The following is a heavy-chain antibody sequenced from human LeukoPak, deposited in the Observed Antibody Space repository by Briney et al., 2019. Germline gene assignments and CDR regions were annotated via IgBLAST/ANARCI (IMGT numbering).Heavy chain of an antibody. D-gene: IGHD1-26*01. J-gene: IGHJ4*02. CDR3: AREEWELTGFDY. Sequence: ASVKVPCKASGYTFTGYYMHWVRQAPGQGLEWMGRINPNRGGTNYAQKFQGRVTMTRDTSISTAYMELSRLRSDDTAVYYCAREEWELTGFDYWGQGTPVTVSS. CDR1: GYTFTGYY. V-gene: IGHV1-2*06. CDR2: INPNRGGT.